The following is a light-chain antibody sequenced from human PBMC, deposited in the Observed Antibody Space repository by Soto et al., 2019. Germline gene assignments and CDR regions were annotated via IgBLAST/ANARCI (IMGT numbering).Light chain of an antibody. CDR2: SAS. CDR1: QSISSY. V-gene: IGKV1-39*01. CDR3: QQSYNSPRT. Sequence: DIQMTQSPSSLSASVGDRVTITCRASQSISSYLNWYQQKPGKAPKLLIYSASSLESGVPSTFSGSGSGTDFTLTISSLQPEDFAIYYCQQSYNSPRTFGQGTKVDIK. J-gene: IGKJ1*01.